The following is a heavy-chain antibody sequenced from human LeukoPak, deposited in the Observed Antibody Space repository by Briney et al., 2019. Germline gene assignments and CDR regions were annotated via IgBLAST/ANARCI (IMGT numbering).Heavy chain of an antibody. J-gene: IGHJ6*03. CDR2: INPSGGST. CDR1: GYTLTDYY. V-gene: IGHV1-46*01. D-gene: IGHD6-13*01. Sequence: ASVKVSCKAPGYTLTDYYIHWVRQAPGQGLEWMGIINPSGGSTTYAQKFQGRVSMTRDMSTSTLYMELSSLRSEDTAVYYCARDPLPCDRIAARADTMDVWGEGSAVTVSS. CDR3: ARDPLPCDRIAARADTMDV.